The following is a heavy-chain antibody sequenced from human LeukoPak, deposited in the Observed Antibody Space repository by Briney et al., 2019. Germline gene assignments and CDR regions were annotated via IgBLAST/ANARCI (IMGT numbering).Heavy chain of an antibody. V-gene: IGHV3-53*04. CDR2: IYSGGST. CDR3: ARSPLGGNWFDA. Sequence: GGSLRLSCAASGFTVSSNYMTCVRQAPGKGLEWVSVIYSGGSTYYADSVKGRFTISRHNSKNTLYLQMNSLRAEDTAVYYCARSPLGGNWFDAWGQGTLVTVSS. D-gene: IGHD3-16*01. CDR1: GFTVSSNY. J-gene: IGHJ5*02.